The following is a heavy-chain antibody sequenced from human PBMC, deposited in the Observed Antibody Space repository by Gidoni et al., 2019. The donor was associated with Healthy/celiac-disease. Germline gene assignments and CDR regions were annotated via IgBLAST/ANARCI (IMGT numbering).Heavy chain of an antibody. J-gene: IGHJ4*02. CDR1: GYTFTGYY. Sequence: QVQLVQSGAEVKKPGASVKVSCKASGYTFTGYYMHWVRQAPGQGLEWMGWINPNSGGTNYAQKFQGWVTMTRDTSISTAYMELSRLRSDDTAVYYCATGPAAAGTGGYFDYWGQGTLVTVSS. CDR3: ATGPAAAGTGGYFDY. V-gene: IGHV1-2*04. CDR2: INPNSGGT. D-gene: IGHD6-13*01.